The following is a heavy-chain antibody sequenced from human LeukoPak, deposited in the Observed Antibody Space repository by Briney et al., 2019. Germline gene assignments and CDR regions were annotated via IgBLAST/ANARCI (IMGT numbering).Heavy chain of an antibody. D-gene: IGHD6-19*01. CDR3: ARDQSSGWYPHWFDP. CDR2: INSDGSST. CDR1: GFIFSSYW. Sequence: GGSLRLSCAASGFIFSSYWMHWVRQAPGKGLVWVSRINSDGSSTSYADSVKGRFTISRDNAKNTLYLQMNSLRAEDTAVYYCARDQSSGWYPHWFDPWGQGTLVTVSS. J-gene: IGHJ5*02. V-gene: IGHV3-74*01.